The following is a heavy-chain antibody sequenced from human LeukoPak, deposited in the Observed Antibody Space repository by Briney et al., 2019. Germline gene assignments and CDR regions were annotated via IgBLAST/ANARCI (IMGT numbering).Heavy chain of an antibody. J-gene: IGHJ4*02. CDR1: GGSISSYY. Sequence: SETLSLTCTVSGGSISSYYWSWIRQPPGKGLEWIGRIYSSGSTNYNPALKSRVTISIDTSKNQLSLRLTSVTAADTAVYYCARAIWFGEGHDYWGQGTLVTVSS. CDR2: IYSSGST. CDR3: ARAIWFGEGHDY. V-gene: IGHV4-4*08. D-gene: IGHD3-10*01.